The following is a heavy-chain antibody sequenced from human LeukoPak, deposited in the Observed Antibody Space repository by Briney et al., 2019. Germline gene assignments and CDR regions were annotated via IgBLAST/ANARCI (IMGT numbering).Heavy chain of an antibody. CDR1: GGTFSSYA. D-gene: IGHD3-22*01. CDR2: IIPIFGTA. Sequence: SVKVSCKASGGTFSSYAISWVRQAPGQGLEWMGGIIPIFGTANYAQKFQGRVTITADESTSTAYMELRSLRSEDTAVYYCARANYYDSSGYHNWFDPWGQGTLVTVSS. V-gene: IGHV1-69*13. J-gene: IGHJ5*02. CDR3: ARANYYDSSGYHNWFDP.